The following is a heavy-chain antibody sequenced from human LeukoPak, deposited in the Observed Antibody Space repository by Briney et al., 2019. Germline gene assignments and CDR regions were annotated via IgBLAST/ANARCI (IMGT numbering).Heavy chain of an antibody. CDR3: ARWEEDGGDFWSGYFFDP. V-gene: IGHV1-46*01. CDR1: GYTFTSYY. Sequence: ASVKVSCKASGYTFTSYYMHWVRQAPGQGLEWMGIINPSGGSTSYAQKFQGRVTMTRDTSTSTVYMELSSLRSEDTAVYYCARWEEDGGDFWSGYFFDPWGQGTLVTVSS. CDR2: INPSGGST. D-gene: IGHD3-3*01. J-gene: IGHJ5*02.